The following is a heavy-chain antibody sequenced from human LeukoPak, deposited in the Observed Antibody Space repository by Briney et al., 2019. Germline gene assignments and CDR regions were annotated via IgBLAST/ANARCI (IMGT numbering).Heavy chain of an antibody. V-gene: IGHV4-39*01. J-gene: IGHJ1*01. CDR1: GGSISSSSYY. Sequence: SETLSLTCTVSGGSISSSSYYWGWIRQPPGKGLEWIGSIYYSGSTYYNPSLKSRVTISVDTSKNQFSLKLSSVTAADTAVYYCARPPPLTMTQYFQHRGQGTLVTVSS. D-gene: IGHD3-22*01. CDR3: ARPPPLTMTQYFQH. CDR2: IYYSGST.